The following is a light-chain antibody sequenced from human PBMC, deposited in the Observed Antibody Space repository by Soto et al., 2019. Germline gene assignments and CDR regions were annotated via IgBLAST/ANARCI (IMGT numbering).Light chain of an antibody. CDR1: SSNIKTNG. Sequence: QAVVAQPPSASGTPGQTVTISCSGGSSNIKTNGVSWYQQLPGAAPKLLIYSNSQRPSGAPDRFSGSKSGTSASLAISGLQSEDEATYHCSTWDDSLNGLIFGGGTKLTVL. J-gene: IGLJ2*01. V-gene: IGLV1-44*01. CDR2: SNS. CDR3: STWDDSLNGLI.